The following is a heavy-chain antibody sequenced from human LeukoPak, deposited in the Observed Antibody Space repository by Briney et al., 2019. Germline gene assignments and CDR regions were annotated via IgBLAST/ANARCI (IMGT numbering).Heavy chain of an antibody. V-gene: IGHV3-23*01. Sequence: GGSLRLSCTASEFTLSSSAMSWVRQAPGKGLEWVSAISSTGNLYYADSVKGRFTISRDNSKNTLFLQMNSLRVEDTAVYYCATGVAFDYWGQGTLVTVSS. CDR2: ISSTGNL. CDR3: ATGVAFDY. J-gene: IGHJ4*02. CDR1: EFTLSSSA. D-gene: IGHD2-15*01.